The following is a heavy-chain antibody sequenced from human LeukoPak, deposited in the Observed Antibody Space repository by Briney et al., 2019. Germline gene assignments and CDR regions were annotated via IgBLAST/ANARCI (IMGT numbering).Heavy chain of an antibody. Sequence: PGGSLRLSCVPSAFSFSSHGMHWVRQAPGKGLEWVAIISSDASRKYYAHSVEGRFTISRDNSKNTLYLQMDSLRAEDTAVYYCARDRAWNYFDSWGQGTLVTVSS. CDR1: AFSFSSHG. CDR3: ARDRAWNYFDS. V-gene: IGHV3-30*03. CDR2: ISSDASRK. J-gene: IGHJ4*02. D-gene: IGHD3-3*01.